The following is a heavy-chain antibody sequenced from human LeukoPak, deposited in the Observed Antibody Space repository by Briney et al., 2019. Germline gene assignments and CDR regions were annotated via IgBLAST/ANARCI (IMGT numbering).Heavy chain of an antibody. CDR1: GYSITSYW. V-gene: IGHV5-51*01. Sequence: AESLKISCKGSGYSITSYWIGWVRQMPGKGLEWMGIIYPGDSDTRYSPSFQGQVTISADKSISTAYLQWSSLKASDAAMYYCARQQYSGSYYSFDYWGQGTLVTVSS. CDR2: IYPGDSDT. D-gene: IGHD1-26*01. J-gene: IGHJ4*02. CDR3: ARQQYSGSYYSFDY.